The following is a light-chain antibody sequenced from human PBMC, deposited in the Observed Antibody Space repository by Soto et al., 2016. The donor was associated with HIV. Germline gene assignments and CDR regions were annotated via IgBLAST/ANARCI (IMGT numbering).Light chain of an antibody. CDR2: GAS. V-gene: IGKV1-39*01. Sequence: DIQLTQSPMSLYPFIRETVTITCRASQNIGTRLHRYQQKLGEAPKLLIYGASALQTGVPSRFTGSGSGTSFTLRIRSAQPEDSATYFCQQSDTPPYTFGQGT. CDR1: QNIGTR. J-gene: IGKJ2*01. CDR3: QQSDTPPYT.